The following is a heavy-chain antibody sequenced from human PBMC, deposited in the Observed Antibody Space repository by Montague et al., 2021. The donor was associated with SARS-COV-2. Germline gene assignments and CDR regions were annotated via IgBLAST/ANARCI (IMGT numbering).Heavy chain of an antibody. CDR3: ARARLAWELPPTRFDP. CDR1: GFTVSSNY. V-gene: IGHV3-66*02. J-gene: IGHJ5*02. CDR2: IYSGGST. Sequence: SLRLSCAASGFTVSSNYMSWVRQAPGKGLEWVSVIYSGGSTYYADSVKGRFTISRDNSKNTLYLQMNSLRAEDTAVYYGARARLAWELPPTRFDPWGQGTLVTVSS. D-gene: IGHD1-26*01.